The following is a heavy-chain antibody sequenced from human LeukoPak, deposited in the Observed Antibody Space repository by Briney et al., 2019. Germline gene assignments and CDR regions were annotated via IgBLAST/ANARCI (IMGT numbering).Heavy chain of an antibody. CDR1: GFTFSSYA. CDR2: ISSSGATM. Sequence: GGSLRLSCAASGFTFSSYATSWVRQAPGKGLEWVSYISSSGATMYYADSVKGRFTISRDNAKNSLYLQMNGLRAEDTAVYYCTRDSGDYSSDYWGQGTLVTVSS. V-gene: IGHV3-48*04. D-gene: IGHD5-12*01. J-gene: IGHJ4*02. CDR3: TRDSGDYSSDY.